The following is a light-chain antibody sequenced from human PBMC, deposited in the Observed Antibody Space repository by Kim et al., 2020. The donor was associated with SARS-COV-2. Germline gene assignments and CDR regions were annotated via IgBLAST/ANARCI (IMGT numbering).Light chain of an antibody. V-gene: IGKV3-11*01. CDR3: QQRTNWPPFT. Sequence: EIVLTQFPATLSLSPGETATLSCRASQSVSNFLAWYQQKPGQAPRLLIYDASNRAPGIPARFSGSGSGTDFTLTISRLEPEDFAVYYCQQRTNWPPFTFGQGTKLEI. J-gene: IGKJ2*01. CDR1: QSVSNF. CDR2: DAS.